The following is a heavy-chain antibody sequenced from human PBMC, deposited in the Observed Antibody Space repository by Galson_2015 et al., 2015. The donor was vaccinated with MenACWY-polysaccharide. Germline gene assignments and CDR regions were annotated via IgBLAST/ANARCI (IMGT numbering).Heavy chain of an antibody. V-gene: IGHV3-33*01. CDR2: IQCDGSNK. Sequence: SLRLSCAASGITASGNTFSGSGMHWVRQAPGKGLEWLAVIQCDGSNKVYADSVKGRFSISRDNSKNTLYLEMKSLRADDTAVYYCAREGSRIVFHAFDFWGQGTMVTVSS. D-gene: IGHD2-21*01. CDR3: AREGSRIVFHAFDF. CDR1: GITASGNTFSGSG. J-gene: IGHJ3*01.